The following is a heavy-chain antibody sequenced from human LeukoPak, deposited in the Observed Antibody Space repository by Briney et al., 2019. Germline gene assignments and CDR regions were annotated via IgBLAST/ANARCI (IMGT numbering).Heavy chain of an antibody. V-gene: IGHV1-2*06. CDR3: ARGLSGIGYNWFDP. D-gene: IGHD1-26*01. CDR2: INPNSGGT. J-gene: IGHJ5*02. Sequence: GASVKVSCKASGHTFTGYYMHWVRQAPGQGLECIGRINPNSGGTNYAQKFQGRVTMTRGTSISTAYMELSRLRSDDTAVYYCARGLSGIGYNWFDPWGQGTLVTVSS. CDR1: GHTFTGYY.